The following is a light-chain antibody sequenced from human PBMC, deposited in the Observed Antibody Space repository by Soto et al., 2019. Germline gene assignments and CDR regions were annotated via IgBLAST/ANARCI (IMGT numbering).Light chain of an antibody. J-gene: IGKJ1*01. CDR1: QSISSH. Sequence: DIQMTQSPSSLSASVGDRVTITCRASQSISSHLIWYQQKSGRAPNTLIYAASTLRSGVPSRFNGSGSGTDFSLTIGTLQPEDCATCYCQQNYSTPRTFGQGTQVEIK. CDR3: QQNYSTPRT. CDR2: AAS. V-gene: IGKV1-39*01.